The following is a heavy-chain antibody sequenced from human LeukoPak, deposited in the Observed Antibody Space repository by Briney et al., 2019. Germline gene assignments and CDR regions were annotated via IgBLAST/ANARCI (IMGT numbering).Heavy chain of an antibody. Sequence: SETLSLTCAVSGGSISSHYWSWIRQPPGKGLEWIGFVYYSGTTKYNPSLKSRVTISADASKTQFPLKLSSVTAADTAVYYCARQADDSSSSLVYFDYWGQGTLVTVSS. CDR2: VYYSGTT. CDR1: GGSISSHY. CDR3: ARQADDSSSSLVYFDY. V-gene: IGHV4-59*08. D-gene: IGHD6-6*01. J-gene: IGHJ4*02.